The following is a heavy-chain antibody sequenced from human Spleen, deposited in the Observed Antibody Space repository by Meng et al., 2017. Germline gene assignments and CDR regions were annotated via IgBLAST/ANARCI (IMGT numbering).Heavy chain of an antibody. CDR3: TREIDRYYGMDD. D-gene: IGHD2-21*01. J-gene: IGHJ6*02. CDR2: IYHSGST. Sequence: GSLRLSCAVSDYSIRSGYYWGWIRQSPGKGREWIGNIYHSGSTYYNPSLKSRVTISVDTSRNQFFLHLTSVTAADTAMYYCTREIDRYYGMDDWGQGTTVTVSS. V-gene: IGHV4-38-2*02. CDR1: DYSIRSGYY.